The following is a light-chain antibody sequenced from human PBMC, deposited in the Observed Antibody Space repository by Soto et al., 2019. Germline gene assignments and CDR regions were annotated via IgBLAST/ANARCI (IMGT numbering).Light chain of an antibody. V-gene: IGKV3-20*01. CDR3: HQYGTSPWT. CDR2: GAS. J-gene: IGKJ1*01. CDR1: HHVSSSK. Sequence: EIVLTQSPGPLSLSPGERATLSCRASHHVSSSKVAWYQQKPGQPPRLLIYGASSMATGIPARFSGSGSGTDFTLTISRMEPEDFAVYYCHQYGTSPWTFGQGTKVDI.